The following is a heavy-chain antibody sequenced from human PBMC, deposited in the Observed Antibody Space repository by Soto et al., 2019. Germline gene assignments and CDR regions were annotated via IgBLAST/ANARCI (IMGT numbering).Heavy chain of an antibody. Sequence: QVQLVESGGGVVQPGRSLRLSCAASGFTFSSYAMHWVRQAPGKGLVWVAVISYDGSNKYYADSVKGRFTISRDNSKNTLYLQMNSLRAEDTAVYYCARGGSSWPDYYGMDVWGQGTTVTVSS. V-gene: IGHV3-30-3*01. CDR2: ISYDGSNK. CDR3: ARGGSSWPDYYGMDV. J-gene: IGHJ6*02. D-gene: IGHD6-13*01. CDR1: GFTFSSYA.